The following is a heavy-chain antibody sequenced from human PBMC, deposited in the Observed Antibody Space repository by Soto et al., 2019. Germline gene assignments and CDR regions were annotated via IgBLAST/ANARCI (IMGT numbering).Heavy chain of an antibody. CDR2: IYYSGST. J-gene: IGHJ4*02. D-gene: IGHD3-16*02. Sequence: PSETLSLTCTVSGGSISSYYWSWIRQPPGKGLEWIGYIYYSGSTNYNPSPKSRVTISVDTSKNQFSLKLSSVTAADTAVYYCARRVDYVWGSYRYSPYFDYWGQGTLVTVSS. CDR3: ARRVDYVWGSYRYSPYFDY. CDR1: GGSISSYY. V-gene: IGHV4-59*08.